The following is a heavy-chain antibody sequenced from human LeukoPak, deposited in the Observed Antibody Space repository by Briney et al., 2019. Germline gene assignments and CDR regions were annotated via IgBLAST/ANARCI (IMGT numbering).Heavy chain of an antibody. D-gene: IGHD3-22*01. J-gene: IGHJ6*02. CDR1: CYTFTSYY. Sequence: ASVTVSCKASCYTFTSYYMHWVRQAPGQGLEWLGIINPSGGSTSYAQKFQGRVTMTRDTSTSTVYMELSSLRSEDTAVYYCARTGSTHDSSGPYYYYYYGMDVWGQGTTVTVSS. CDR2: INPSGGST. CDR3: ARTGSTHDSSGPYYYYYYGMDV. V-gene: IGHV1-46*01.